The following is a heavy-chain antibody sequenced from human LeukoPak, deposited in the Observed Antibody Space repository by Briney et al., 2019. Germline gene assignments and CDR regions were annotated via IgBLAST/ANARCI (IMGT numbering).Heavy chain of an antibody. CDR3: ARRDRYCSGGSCGYYFDY. CDR1: GFTFSDHY. Sequence: GGSLRLSCAASGFTFSDHYMDWVRQAPGKGLEWVGRTRNKANSYTTEYAASVKGRFTISRDDSKNSLYLQMNSLKTEDTAVYYCARRDRYCSGGSCGYYFDYWGQGTLVTVSS. V-gene: IGHV3-72*01. J-gene: IGHJ4*02. CDR2: TRNKANSYTT. D-gene: IGHD2-15*01.